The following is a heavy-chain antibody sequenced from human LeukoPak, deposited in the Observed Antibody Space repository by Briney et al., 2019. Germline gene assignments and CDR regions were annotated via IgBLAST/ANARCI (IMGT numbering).Heavy chain of an antibody. CDR3: AKDQPFTMIVVVIVDAFDS. V-gene: IGHV3-48*01. D-gene: IGHD3-22*01. CDR2: ISSSSGAI. Sequence: PGGSLRLSCAASGFIFSRFGMNWVRQAPGKGLEWISYISSSSGAIYYADSVKGRFTISRDNSKNTLYLQMSSLRAEDTAVYYCAKDQPFTMIVVVIVDAFDSWGQGTMVTVSS. CDR1: GFIFSRFG. J-gene: IGHJ3*02.